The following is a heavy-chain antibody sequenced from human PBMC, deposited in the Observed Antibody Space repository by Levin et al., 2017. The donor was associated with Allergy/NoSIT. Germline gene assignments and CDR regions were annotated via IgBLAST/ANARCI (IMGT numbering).Heavy chain of an antibody. D-gene: IGHD6-13*01. V-gene: IGHV3-30*18. CDR3: AKDVVFGTSSWSLDF. Sequence: LSLTCAASGFSFRSFGMHWVRQAPGKGLEWVAVISYDGSDKYYADSVKGRFTISSDNTKNTLYLQMNSLRSEDAAVYYCAKDVVFGTSSWSLDFWGQGTLVTVCS. CDR2: ISYDGSDK. CDR1: GFSFRSFG. J-gene: IGHJ4*02.